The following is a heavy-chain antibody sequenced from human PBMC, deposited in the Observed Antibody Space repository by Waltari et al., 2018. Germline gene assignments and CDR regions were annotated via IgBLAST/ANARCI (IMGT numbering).Heavy chain of an antibody. CDR3: ATARDEETAMVYFDH. CDR2: IYAAGST. V-gene: IGHV3-66*02. J-gene: IGHJ4*02. Sequence: EVQLVESGGALVHPGGSLRLSCAASGFTFRSNHMAWVRQAPGKAGEWVSIIYAAGSTYYADSVMGRFTISRDNSKNTLHLQMNSLRSEDTAIYYCATARDEETAMVYFDHWGEGSLVSVSS. D-gene: IGHD5-18*01. CDR1: GFTFRSNH.